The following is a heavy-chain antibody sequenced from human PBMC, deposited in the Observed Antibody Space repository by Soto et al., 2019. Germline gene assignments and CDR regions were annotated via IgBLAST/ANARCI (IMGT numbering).Heavy chain of an antibody. D-gene: IGHD3-22*01. V-gene: IGHV1-18*04. CDR1: GYTFTSYG. CDR3: ARSRSQWLLLPTNFDC. J-gene: IGHJ4*02. CDR2: TSAYNGNT. Sequence: QVQLVQSGAEVKKPGASVKVSCKASGYTFTSYGISWVRQAPGQGLEWMGWTSAYNGNTNYAQKLQGRVTMTTDTSTSTANMELRSLRSDDTAVYYCARSRSQWLLLPTNFDCWGQGTLVTVSS.